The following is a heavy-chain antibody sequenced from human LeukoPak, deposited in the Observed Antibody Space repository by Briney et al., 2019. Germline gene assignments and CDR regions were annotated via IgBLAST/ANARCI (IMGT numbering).Heavy chain of an antibody. CDR2: INHSGST. V-gene: IGHV4-34*01. Sequence: PSETLSLTCAVYGGSYSGYYWSWIRQPPGKGLEWIGEINHSGSTNYNSSLKSRVTISVDTSKNQFSLKLSSVTAADTAVYYCVRLVGGDIDYWGQGTLVTVSS. D-gene: IGHD5-12*01. J-gene: IGHJ4*02. CDR3: VRLVGGDIDY. CDR1: GGSYSGYY.